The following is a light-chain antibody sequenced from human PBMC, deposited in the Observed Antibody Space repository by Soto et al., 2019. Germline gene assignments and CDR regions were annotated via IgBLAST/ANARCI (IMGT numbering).Light chain of an antibody. CDR2: DVS. V-gene: IGLV2-14*01. Sequence: QSVLTQPASVSGSPGQSITISCTGTSSDVGSYNYVSWYQQHPGKAPKVMTYDVSNRPSGVSYRFSGSKSGNTASLTISGLQAEDEADYYCSSYTTSSTYVFGTGTKVTV. J-gene: IGLJ1*01. CDR3: SSYTTSSTYV. CDR1: SSDVGSYNY.